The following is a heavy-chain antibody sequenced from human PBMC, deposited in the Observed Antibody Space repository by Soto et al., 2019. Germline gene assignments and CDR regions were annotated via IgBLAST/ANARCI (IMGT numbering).Heavy chain of an antibody. D-gene: IGHD4-17*01. CDR1: GGTFSSYA. J-gene: IGHJ5*02. CDR2: IIPIFGTA. V-gene: IGHV1-69*06. Sequence: QVQLVQSGAEVKKPGSSVKVSCKASGGTFSSYAISWVRQAPGQGLAWMGGIIPIFGTANYAQKFQGRVTITADKSTSTAYMELSSLRSEDTAVYYCARHYGGNSIEPRGFDPWGQGTLVTVSS. CDR3: ARHYGGNSIEPRGFDP.